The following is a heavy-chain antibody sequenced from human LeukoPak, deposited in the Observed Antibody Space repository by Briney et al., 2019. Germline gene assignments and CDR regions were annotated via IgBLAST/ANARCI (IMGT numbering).Heavy chain of an antibody. Sequence: SETLSLTCTVSGGSIISSNYYWGWIRQPPGKGLEWIGNIYYSGNIYYNPSLKSRVTISVDTSKNQFSLKLSSVTAADTAVYYCTRGSIAYYYMDVWGKGTTVTISS. CDR3: TRGSIAYYYMDV. CDR2: IYYSGNI. D-gene: IGHD3-22*01. CDR1: GGSIISSNYY. V-gene: IGHV4-39*07. J-gene: IGHJ6*03.